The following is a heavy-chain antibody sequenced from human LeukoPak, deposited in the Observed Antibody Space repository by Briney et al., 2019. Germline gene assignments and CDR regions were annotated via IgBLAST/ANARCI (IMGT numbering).Heavy chain of an antibody. J-gene: IGHJ4*02. CDR3: ARLITIFGVVTDD. V-gene: IGHV4-38-2*01. Sequence: KPSETLSLTCAVSGYSISSGYYWGWVRQPPGEGLEWIGSIYHSGSTYYNPSLKSRVTISVDTSENQFSLKLSSVTAADTAVYYCARLITIFGVVTDDWGQGTLVTVSS. CDR1: GYSISSGYY. D-gene: IGHD3-3*01. CDR2: IYHSGST.